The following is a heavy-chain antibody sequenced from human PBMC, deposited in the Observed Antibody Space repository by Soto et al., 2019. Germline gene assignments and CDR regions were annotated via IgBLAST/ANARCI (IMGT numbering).Heavy chain of an antibody. J-gene: IGHJ5*02. V-gene: IGHV3-33*01. D-gene: IGHD3-3*01. Sequence: QILCSGPPRVTFSSYRLHLDRTAPGQGVEWVAVIWYDGSNKYYADSVKGRFTISRDNSKNTLYLQMNSLRAEDTAVYYCAREGSTIFGVVPNWFDPWGQGTLV. CDR1: RVTFSSYR. CDR2: IWYDGSNK. CDR3: AREGSTIFGVVPNWFDP.